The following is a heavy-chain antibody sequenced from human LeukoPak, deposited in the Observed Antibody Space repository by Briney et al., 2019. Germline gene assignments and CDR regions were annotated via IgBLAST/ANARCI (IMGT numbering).Heavy chain of an antibody. CDR1: GVSFGSHP. CDR2: ITGSGDYK. CDR3: ARGVMAARLYYFDY. J-gene: IGHJ4*02. D-gene: IGHD2-21*01. Sequence: GGSLRLSCAAYGVSFGSHPMNWVRQAPGKGLEGVSGITGSGDYKYYIDSVQRRFTLSRDNSKNMLFLQMNSLRAEDTAVYYCARGVMAARLYYFDYWGRGILVTVSS. V-gene: IGHV3-23*01.